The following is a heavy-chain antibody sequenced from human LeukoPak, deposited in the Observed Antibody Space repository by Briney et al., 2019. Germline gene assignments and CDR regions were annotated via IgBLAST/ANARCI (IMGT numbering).Heavy chain of an antibody. J-gene: IGHJ4*02. CDR2: IYYSGST. D-gene: IGHD2-15*01. V-gene: IGHV4-59*01. Sequence: SETLSLTCTVSGGSISSYYWSWIRQPPGKGLEWIGYIYYSGSTNYNPSPKSRVTISVDTSKNQFSLKLSSVTAADTAVYYCARAPKRYCSGGSCYTYYFDYWGQGTLVTVSS. CDR1: GGSISSYY. CDR3: ARAPKRYCSGGSCYTYYFDY.